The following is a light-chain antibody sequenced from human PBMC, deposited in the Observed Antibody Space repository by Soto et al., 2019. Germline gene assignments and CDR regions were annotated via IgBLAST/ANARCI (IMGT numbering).Light chain of an antibody. V-gene: IGKV3-11*01. CDR3: QQRSNWPIT. CDR2: DAS. Sequence: EIVLTQSPVTLSLSPGERATLSCRASQSVSSSSLAWYQQKPGQAPRLLIYDASNRATGIPARFSGSGSGTDFTLTISSLEPEDFAVYYCQQRSNWPITFGQGTR. CDR1: QSVSSSS. J-gene: IGKJ5*01.